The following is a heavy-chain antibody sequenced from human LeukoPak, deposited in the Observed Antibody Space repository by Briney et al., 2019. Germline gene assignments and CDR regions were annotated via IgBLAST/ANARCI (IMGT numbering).Heavy chain of an antibody. CDR1: GGSFSGYY. J-gene: IGHJ3*02. CDR2: INHSGST. Sequence: SETLSLTCAVYGGSFSGYYWSWIRQPPGKGLGWIGEINHSGSTNYNPSLKSRVTISVDTSKNQFSLKLSSVTAADTAVYYCARASAAAATRDAFDIWGQGTMVTVSS. V-gene: IGHV4-34*01. D-gene: IGHD6-13*01. CDR3: ARASAAAATRDAFDI.